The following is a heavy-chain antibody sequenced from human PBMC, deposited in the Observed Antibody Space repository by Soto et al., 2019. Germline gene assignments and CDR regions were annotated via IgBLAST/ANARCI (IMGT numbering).Heavy chain of an antibody. CDR2: ICSSSSYI. J-gene: IGHJ4*02. CDR1: GFTFSSYS. Sequence: GGSLRLSGAASGFTFSSYSMNWVRQAPGKGLEWVSSICSSSSYIYYADSVKGRFTISRDNAKNSLYLQMNSLRAEDTAVYYCARALIVVVVAASEFDYWGQGTLVTVSS. CDR3: ARALIVVVVAASEFDY. V-gene: IGHV3-21*01. D-gene: IGHD2-15*01.